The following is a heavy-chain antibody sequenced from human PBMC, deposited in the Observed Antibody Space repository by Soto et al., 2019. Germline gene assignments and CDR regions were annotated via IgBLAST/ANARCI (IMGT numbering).Heavy chain of an antibody. CDR2: IYYSGST. J-gene: IGHJ5*02. Sequence: QLQLQESGPGLVKPSETLSLTCTVSGGSISSSSYYWGWIHQPPGKGLEWIASIYYSGSTYYNPSLKSRVTISVDTSKNQFSLKLSSVTAADTAVYYCARHGITMVRGVIITAGWFDPWGQGTLVTVSS. CDR3: ARHGITMVRGVIITAGWFDP. V-gene: IGHV4-39*01. CDR1: GGSISSSSYY. D-gene: IGHD3-10*01.